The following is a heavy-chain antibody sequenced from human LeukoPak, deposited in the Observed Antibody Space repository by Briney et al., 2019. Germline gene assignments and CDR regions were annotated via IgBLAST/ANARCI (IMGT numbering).Heavy chain of an antibody. J-gene: IGHJ6*02. CDR2: INHSGST. CDR1: GGSFSGYY. V-gene: IGHV4-34*01. Sequence: SETLSLTCAVYGGSFSGYYWSWIRQPPGKGLEWIGEINHSGSTNYNPSLKSRVTISVDTSKNQFYLKLSSVTAADTAVYYCARDPRYCSSTSCYGVYYYYYGMDVWGQGTTVTVSS. D-gene: IGHD2-2*01. CDR3: ARDPRYCSSTSCYGVYYYYYGMDV.